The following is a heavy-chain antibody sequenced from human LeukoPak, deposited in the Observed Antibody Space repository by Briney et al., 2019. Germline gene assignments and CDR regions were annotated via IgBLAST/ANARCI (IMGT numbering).Heavy chain of an antibody. CDR1: GFTVSSNY. V-gene: IGHV3-23*01. CDR2: ISGGFYNT. CDR3: AKAVAGLFDY. J-gene: IGHJ4*02. Sequence: PGGSLRLSCAASGFTVSSNYMSWVRQAPGKGLEWVSTISGGFYNTYYADSVKGRFTISRDNSKNTLYLEMNSLRVEDTAVYYCAKAVAGLFDYWGQGALVTVSS. D-gene: IGHD6-19*01.